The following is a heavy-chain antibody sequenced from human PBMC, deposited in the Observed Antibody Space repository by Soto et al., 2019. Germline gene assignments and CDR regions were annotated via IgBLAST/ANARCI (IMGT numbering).Heavy chain of an antibody. V-gene: IGHV1-69*06. CDR2: IIPIFGTA. CDR1: GGTFSSYA. D-gene: IGHD6-6*01. Sequence: ASVKVSCKASGGTFSSYAISWVRQAPGQGLEWMGGIIPIFGTANYAQKFQGRVTITADKSTSTAYMELSSLRSDDTALYYCAKDLTRQLAYWLDPWGQGTQVTVSS. CDR3: AKDLTRQLAYWLDP. J-gene: IGHJ5*02.